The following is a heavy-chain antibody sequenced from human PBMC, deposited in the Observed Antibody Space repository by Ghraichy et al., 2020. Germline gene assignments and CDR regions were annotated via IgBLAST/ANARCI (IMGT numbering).Heavy chain of an antibody. CDR3: AAATGIAAAYFSYYYYGMDV. Sequence: GGSLRLSCAASGFTFSSYAMSWVRQAPGKGLEWVSAISGSGGSTYYADSVKGRFTISRDNSKNTLYLQMNSLRAEDTAVYYCAAATGIAAAYFSYYYYGMDVWGQGTTVTVSS. V-gene: IGHV3-23*01. CDR2: ISGSGGST. CDR1: GFTFSSYA. J-gene: IGHJ6*02. D-gene: IGHD6-13*01.